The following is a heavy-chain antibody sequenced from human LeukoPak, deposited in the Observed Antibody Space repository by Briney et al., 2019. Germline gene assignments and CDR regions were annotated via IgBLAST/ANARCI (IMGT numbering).Heavy chain of an antibody. CDR1: GGSISSSSYY. Sequence: SETLSLTCTVSGGSISSSSYYWGWIRQPPGKGLEWIGSIYYSGSTYYNPSLKSRVTISVDTSKNQFSLKLSSVTAADTAVYYCARPGLTYYDILTGYRRSYFDYWGQGTLVTVSS. V-gene: IGHV4-39*01. D-gene: IGHD3-9*01. J-gene: IGHJ4*02. CDR3: ARPGLTYYDILTGYRRSYFDY. CDR2: IYYSGST.